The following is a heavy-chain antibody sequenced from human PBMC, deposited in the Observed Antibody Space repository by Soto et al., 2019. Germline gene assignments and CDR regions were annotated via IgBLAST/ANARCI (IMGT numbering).Heavy chain of an antibody. CDR2: ISSSSSYI. V-gene: IGHV3-21*01. CDR3: ARDRWFDP. J-gene: IGHJ5*02. CDR1: GFTFSSYS. Sequence: EVQLVESGGGRAKPGGSLRFSWEASGFTFSSYSMNWVRQAPGKGLEWVSSISSSSSYIYYADSVKGRFTISRDNAKNSLYLQMNSLRAEDTAVYYCARDRWFDPWGQGTLVTVSS.